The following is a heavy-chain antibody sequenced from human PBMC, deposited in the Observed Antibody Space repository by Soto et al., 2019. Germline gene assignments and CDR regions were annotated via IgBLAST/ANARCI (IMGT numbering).Heavy chain of an antibody. CDR2: ISYGGST. CDR3: SRGILV. CDR1: GGSINSGGYC. D-gene: IGHD5-18*01. J-gene: IGHJ4*02. V-gene: IGHV4-31*01. Sequence: QVQLQESGPGLVKPSQTLSLTCTVSGGSINSGGYCWSWIRQHPGKGRDWIGCISYGGSTSYNPSLKSPVTISVDTSKNQFSLKLTSVTAADTAVYYCSRGILVWGQGALITVSS.